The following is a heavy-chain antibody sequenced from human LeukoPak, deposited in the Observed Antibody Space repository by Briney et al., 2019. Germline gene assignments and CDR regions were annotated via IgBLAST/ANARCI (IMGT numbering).Heavy chain of an antibody. D-gene: IGHD5-12*01. V-gene: IGHV4-38-2*02. CDR1: GSSVSSGYH. Sequence: PSETLSLTCAVSGSSVSSGYHWGWIRQPPGKGLEWIGSVYQSGKTYHSPSLKGRATLSIDTSKNQFSLRLTDVTAADTAVYYWAREWGGGGHAADSWGQGMMVIVSS. CDR2: VYQSGKT. J-gene: IGHJ4*02. CDR3: AREWGGGGHAADS.